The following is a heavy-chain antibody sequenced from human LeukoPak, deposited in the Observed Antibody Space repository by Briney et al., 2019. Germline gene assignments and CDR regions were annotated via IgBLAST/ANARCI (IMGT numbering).Heavy chain of an antibody. V-gene: IGHV4-30-2*01. J-gene: IGHJ5*02. D-gene: IGHD3-16*01. CDR1: GGSISSGGYS. Sequence: SQTLSLTCAVSGGSISSGGYSWSWIRQPPGKGLEWIGYIYHSGSTYYNPSLKSRVTISVDRSKNQFSLKLSSVTAADTAVYYCARASITVGGWFDPWGQGILVTVSS. CDR2: IYHSGST. CDR3: ARASITVGGWFDP.